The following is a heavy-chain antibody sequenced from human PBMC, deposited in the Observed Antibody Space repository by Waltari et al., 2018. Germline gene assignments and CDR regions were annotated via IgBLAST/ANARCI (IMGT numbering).Heavy chain of an antibody. Sequence: QVQLVESGGGVVQPGKSLRLSCLASGFRLSNYGMHWVRQTPGRGLEWVALTWSDGSVEYYADSVRGRFTVSRDNSKNILYLDMGSLRVDDTATYYCAKDAFGNTYLDYWGQGTLVTVSS. CDR1: GFRLSNYG. J-gene: IGHJ4*02. CDR2: TWSDGSVE. V-gene: IGHV3-33*03. CDR3: AKDAFGNTYLDY. D-gene: IGHD3-10*01.